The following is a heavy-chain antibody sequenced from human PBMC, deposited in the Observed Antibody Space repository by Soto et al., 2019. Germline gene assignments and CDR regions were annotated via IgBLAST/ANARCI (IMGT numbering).Heavy chain of an antibody. CDR1: GYTFTSYG. CDR3: ARDPRIAVAGTSGAFDI. Sequence: ASVKVSCKASGYTFTSYGISWARQAPGQGLEWMGWISAYNGNTNYAQKLQGRVTMTTDTSTSTAYMELRSLRSDDTAVYYCARDPRIAVAGTSGAFDIWGQGTMVTVSS. CDR2: ISAYNGNT. D-gene: IGHD6-19*01. V-gene: IGHV1-18*01. J-gene: IGHJ3*02.